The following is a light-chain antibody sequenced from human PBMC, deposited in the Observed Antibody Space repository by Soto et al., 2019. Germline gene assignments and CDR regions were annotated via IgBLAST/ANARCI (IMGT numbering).Light chain of an antibody. V-gene: IGKV1-5*03. Sequence: DIQMTQSPSSLSASVGDRATITCRASQSISSWLAWYPQTPGKAPKFXIHKVSTLVSGVPSRFSGSGSGTEFTLTISSLQPDDVATDFCQEYYTYTWTFGQGTKVDIK. CDR2: KVS. CDR1: QSISSW. J-gene: IGKJ1*01. CDR3: QEYYTYTWT.